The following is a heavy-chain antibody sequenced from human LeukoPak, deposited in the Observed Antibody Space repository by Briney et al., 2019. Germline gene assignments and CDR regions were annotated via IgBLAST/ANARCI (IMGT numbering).Heavy chain of an antibody. CDR1: GFTFSSYG. CDR2: ISYDGSNK. D-gene: IGHD1-26*01. Sequence: PGGSLRLSCAASGFTFSSYGMHWVRQAPGKGLEWVAVISYDGSNKYYADSVKGRFTISRDNSKNTLYLQMNSLRAEDTAMYYCAKKWDLFEYWGQGTLVTVSS. V-gene: IGHV3-30*18. J-gene: IGHJ4*02. CDR3: AKKWDLFEY.